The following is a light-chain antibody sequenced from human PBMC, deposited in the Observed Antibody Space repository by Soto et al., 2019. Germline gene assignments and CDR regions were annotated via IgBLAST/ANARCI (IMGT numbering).Light chain of an antibody. CDR3: SSYTINSTLV. V-gene: IGLV2-14*03. J-gene: IGLJ1*01. Sequence: QSVLTQPASMSGSPGQSITISCTGSSCDIGSYNYISWYQHHPGKAPKLIIYDVLNRPSGVSNRFSGSKSDNTASLTISGLQPEDEADYYCSSYTINSTLVFGTGTKVTVL. CDR1: SCDIGSYNY. CDR2: DVL.